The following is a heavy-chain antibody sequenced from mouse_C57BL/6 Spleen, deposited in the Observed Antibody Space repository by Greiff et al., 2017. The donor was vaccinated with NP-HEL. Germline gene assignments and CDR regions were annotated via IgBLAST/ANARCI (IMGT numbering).Heavy chain of an antibody. D-gene: IGHD2-3*01. CDR3: ARDDGYYEGALFAY. CDR1: GYTFTDYN. CDR2: INPNNGGT. Sequence: EVKLMESGPELVKPGASVKMSCKASGYTFTDYNMHWVKQSHGKSLEWIGYINPNNGGTSYNQKFKGKATLTVNKSSSTAYMELRSLTSEDSAVYYCARDDGYYEGALFAYWGQGTLVTVSA. V-gene: IGHV1-22*01. J-gene: IGHJ3*01.